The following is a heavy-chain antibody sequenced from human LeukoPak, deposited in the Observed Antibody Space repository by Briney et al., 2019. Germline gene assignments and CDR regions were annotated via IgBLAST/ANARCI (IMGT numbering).Heavy chain of an antibody. J-gene: IGHJ4*02. V-gene: IGHV4-34*01. CDR2: INHSGST. D-gene: IGHD3-3*01. CDR1: GGSFSGYY. CDR3: ARAYYDFWSGYQFDY. Sequence: PSETLSLTRAVYGGSFSGYYWSWIRQPPGKGLEWIGEINHSGSTNYNPSLKSRVTISVDTSKNQFSLKLSSVTAADTAVYYCARAYYDFWSGYQFDYWGQGTLVTVSS.